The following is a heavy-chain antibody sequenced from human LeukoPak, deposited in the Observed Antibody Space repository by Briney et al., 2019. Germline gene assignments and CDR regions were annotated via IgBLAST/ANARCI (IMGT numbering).Heavy chain of an antibody. CDR2: ISYDGSNK. Sequence: GGSLRLSCAASGFTFSSYGMHWVRQAPGKGLEWVAVISYDGSNKYYADSVKGRFTISRDNSKNTLYLQMNSLRAEDTAVYYCAKGVVQWELLTLDYWGQGTLVTVSS. J-gene: IGHJ4*02. CDR1: GFTFSSYG. CDR3: AKGVVQWELLTLDY. D-gene: IGHD1-26*01. V-gene: IGHV3-30*18.